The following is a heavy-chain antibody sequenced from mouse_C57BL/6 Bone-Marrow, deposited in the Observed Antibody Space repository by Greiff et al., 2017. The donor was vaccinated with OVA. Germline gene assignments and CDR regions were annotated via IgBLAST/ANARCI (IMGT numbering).Heavy chain of an antibody. CDR2: FHPYNDDT. Sequence: VQLQQSGAELVKPGASVKMSCKASGYTFTTYPIEWMKQNHGKSLEWIGDFHPYNDDTKYNEKFKGKATLTVEKSSSTVYLKLSRITSDDSAVYYCAREGDYSSSWFAYWGQGTLVTVSA. CDR1: GYTFTTYP. D-gene: IGHD2-5*01. CDR3: AREGDYSSSWFAY. V-gene: IGHV1-47*01. J-gene: IGHJ3*01.